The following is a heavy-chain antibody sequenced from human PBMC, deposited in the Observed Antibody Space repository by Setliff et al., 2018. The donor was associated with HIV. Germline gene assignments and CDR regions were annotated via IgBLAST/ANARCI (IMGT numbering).Heavy chain of an antibody. V-gene: IGHV4-61*09. CDR1: GGSISSGSYF. Sequence: PSETLSLTCTVSGGSISSGSYFWTWIRQPAGKGLEWIGHSFASVSTNYNPSLKSRVTISVDTSKNKFSLNLSSVTAADTAVYYCARFNVAAAATDYWGQGTLVTVSS. J-gene: IGHJ4*02. CDR2: SFASVST. D-gene: IGHD6-13*01. CDR3: ARFNVAAAATDY.